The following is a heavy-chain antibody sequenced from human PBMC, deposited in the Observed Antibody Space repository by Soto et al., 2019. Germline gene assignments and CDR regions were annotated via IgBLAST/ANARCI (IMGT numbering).Heavy chain of an antibody. CDR3: ASHYDMWSGYLSPVDY. CDR2: IDTSGTKI. J-gene: IGHJ4*02. CDR1: GYTFSDYY. Sequence: GGSLRVSCAASGYTFSDYYMSWIRQAPGKGLEWISYIDTSGTKIYYADSVKGRFTITRDNAKNSLYLEMNSLRDEDTAVYYCASHYDMWSGYLSPVDYWGQGTLVTVSP. V-gene: IGHV3-11*01. D-gene: IGHD3-3*01.